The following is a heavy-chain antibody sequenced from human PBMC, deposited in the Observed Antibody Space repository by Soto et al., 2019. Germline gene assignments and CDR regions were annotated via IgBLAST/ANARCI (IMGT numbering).Heavy chain of an antibody. V-gene: IGHV3-30*04. CDR3: AREIERLLGY. D-gene: IGHD3-3*01. CDR1: GFTFSSYA. CDR2: VSYDGRNK. Sequence: QVQLVESGGGVVQPGRSLRLSCSASGFTFSSYAVHWVRQAPGRGLEWVAVVSYDGRNKYYADSVKGRFTISRDNSKNTLYLQMNSLRAEDTAVYYCAREIERLLGYWGQGTLVTVSS. J-gene: IGHJ4*02.